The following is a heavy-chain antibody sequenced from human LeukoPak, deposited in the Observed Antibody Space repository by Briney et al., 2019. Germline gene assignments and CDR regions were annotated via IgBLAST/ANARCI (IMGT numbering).Heavy chain of an antibody. CDR3: ARRYSSGWSKSGWFDY. J-gene: IGHJ4*02. D-gene: IGHD6-19*01. V-gene: IGHV1-18*01. Sequence: GASVKVSCKASGYTFTSYGISWVRQAPGQGLEWMGWISAYNGNINYAQKLQGRVTMTTDTSTSTAYMELRSLRFDDTAVYYCARRYSSGWSKSGWFDYWGQGTLVTVSS. CDR1: GYTFTSYG. CDR2: ISAYNGNI.